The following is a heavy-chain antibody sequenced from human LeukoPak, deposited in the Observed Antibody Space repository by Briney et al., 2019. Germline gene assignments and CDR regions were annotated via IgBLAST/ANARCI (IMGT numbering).Heavy chain of an antibody. V-gene: IGHV4-34*01. D-gene: IGHD2-2*01. CDR3: ARGRCSSTSCYPRKRYYFDY. CDR2: INHSGST. J-gene: IGHJ4*02. CDR1: GGSFSGYY. Sequence: PSETLSLTCAVYGGSFSGYYWSWIRQPPGKGQEWIGEINHSGSTNYNPSLKSRVTISVDTSKNQFSLKLSSVTAADTAVYYCARGRCSSTSCYPRKRYYFDYWGQGTLVTVSS.